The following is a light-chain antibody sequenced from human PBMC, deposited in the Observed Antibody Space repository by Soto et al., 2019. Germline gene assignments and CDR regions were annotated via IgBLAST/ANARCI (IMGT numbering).Light chain of an antibody. J-gene: IGKJ5*01. Sequence: DIPMTQSPSSLSASIGDRVTITCRASQSISSYLNWYHQRPGKAPKLLIYAASSLQGGVPSRFSVSGSGTDFTLTISSQQPEDFATYYCQQSYSTSITFGQGTRLEIK. CDR2: AAS. CDR3: QQSYSTSIT. V-gene: IGKV1-39*01. CDR1: QSISSY.